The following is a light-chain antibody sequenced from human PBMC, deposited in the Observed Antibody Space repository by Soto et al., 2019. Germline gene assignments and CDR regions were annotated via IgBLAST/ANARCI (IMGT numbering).Light chain of an antibody. V-gene: IGKV1-39*01. CDR3: QQSYSRPRT. Sequence: DIQMTQSRSSLSASVGDRVTITCRASQSISSYLNWYQQKPGKAPNLLIYTASSLESGVPSRFSGSGSGTDFTLTISSLHPEDFATYFCQQSYSRPRTLGQGTKVDIK. CDR1: QSISSY. J-gene: IGKJ1*01. CDR2: TAS.